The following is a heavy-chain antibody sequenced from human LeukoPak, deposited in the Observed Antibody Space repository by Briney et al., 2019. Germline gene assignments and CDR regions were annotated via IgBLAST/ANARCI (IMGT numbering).Heavy chain of an antibody. Sequence: PSETLSLTCTVSGGSISSSSYYWGWIRQPLGKGLEWIGSFYYSGSTYYNPSLKSRVIISVDTSKNQFSLKLSSVTAADTAVYYCARHCGHCSSYYFDYWGQGTLVTVSS. CDR3: ARHCGHCSSYYFDY. J-gene: IGHJ4*02. V-gene: IGHV4-39*01. CDR1: GGSISSSSYY. CDR2: FYYSGST. D-gene: IGHD2-2*03.